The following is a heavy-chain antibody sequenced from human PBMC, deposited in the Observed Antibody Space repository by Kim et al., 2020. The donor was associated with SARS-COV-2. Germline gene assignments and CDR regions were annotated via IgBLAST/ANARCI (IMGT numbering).Heavy chain of an antibody. CDR1: GYTFTSYA. J-gene: IGHJ6*02. CDR2: SNAGNGNT. D-gene: IGHD2-2*01. CDR3: ARDTGYCSSTSCRPAGGMDV. V-gene: IGHV1-3*02. Sequence: ASVKVSCKASGYTFTSYAMHWVRQAPGQRLEWMGWSNAGNGNTKYSQEFQGRVTITRDTSASTAYMELSSLRSEDMAVYYCARDTGYCSSTSCRPAGGMDVWGQGTTVTVSS.